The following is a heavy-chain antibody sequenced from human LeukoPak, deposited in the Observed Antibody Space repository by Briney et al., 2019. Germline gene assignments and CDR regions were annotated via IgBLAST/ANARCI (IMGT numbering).Heavy chain of an antibody. Sequence: GGSLRLSCAASEFTFSTYAMSWVRQAPGKGLEWVSAISCSGGSTYYADSVKGRFTISRDNSNNTLYLQMNSLRAEDTAVYYCAEASGSGTYYKSPFDYWGQGTLVTVSS. V-gene: IGHV3-23*01. CDR1: EFTFSTYA. D-gene: IGHD3-10*01. CDR2: ISCSGGST. CDR3: AEASGSGTYYKSPFDY. J-gene: IGHJ4*02.